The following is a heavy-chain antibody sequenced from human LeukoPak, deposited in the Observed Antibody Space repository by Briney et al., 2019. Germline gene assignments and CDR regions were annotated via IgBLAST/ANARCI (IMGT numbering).Heavy chain of an antibody. Sequence: SVKVSCKASGGTFSSYAISWVRQAPGQGLEWMGGVIPIFGTANYAQKFQGRVTITTDESTSTAYMELSSLRSEDTAVYYCARGAGDTAMATPFDYWGQGTLVTVSS. CDR2: VIPIFGTA. D-gene: IGHD5-18*01. V-gene: IGHV1-69*05. CDR3: ARGAGDTAMATPFDY. J-gene: IGHJ4*02. CDR1: GGTFSSYA.